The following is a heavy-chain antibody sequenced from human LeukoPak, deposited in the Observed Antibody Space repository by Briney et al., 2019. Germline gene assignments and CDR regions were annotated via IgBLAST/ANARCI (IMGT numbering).Heavy chain of an antibody. CDR3: ATDRIVGATVAFDI. CDR1: GYTFTGYY. D-gene: IGHD1-26*01. J-gene: IGHJ3*02. V-gene: IGHV1-24*01. Sequence: ASVKVSCKASGYTFTGYYMHWVRQAPGQGLEWMGGFDPEDGETIYAQKFQGRVTMTEDTSTDTAYMELSSLRSEDTAVYYCATDRIVGATVAFDIWGQGTMVTVSS. CDR2: FDPEDGET.